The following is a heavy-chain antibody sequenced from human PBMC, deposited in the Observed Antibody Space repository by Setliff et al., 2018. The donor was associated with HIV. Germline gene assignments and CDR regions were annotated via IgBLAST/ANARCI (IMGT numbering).Heavy chain of an antibody. CDR3: ARGRYNGDSYSGGFYYFDH. CDR2: INDNGGA. V-gene: IGHV4-34*01. D-gene: IGHD1-1*01. J-gene: IGHJ4*02. Sequence: KPSETLSLTCAVSGGSFSDYSLTWLRQPPGKALEWIGHINDNGGANYNPSLTTRATISVATPKNQFFLELTSVTAADTAVYYCARGRYNGDSYSGGFYYFDHWGQGSLVTVSS. CDR1: GGSFSDYS.